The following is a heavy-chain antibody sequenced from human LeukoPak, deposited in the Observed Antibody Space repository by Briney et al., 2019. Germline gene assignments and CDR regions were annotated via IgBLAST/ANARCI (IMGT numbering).Heavy chain of an antibody. D-gene: IGHD4-23*01. Sequence: PGGSLRLSCTASGFTFGDYAMTWVRQAPGKGLEWVGFIRSKAYGGTTQYAASVKGRFTISRDDSKSIAYLQMNSLKTEDTAVYYCTREEYYGGNSHYYYMDVWGKGTTVTVSS. J-gene: IGHJ6*03. CDR3: TREEYYGGNSHYYYMDV. CDR1: GFTFGDYA. CDR2: IRSKAYGGTT. V-gene: IGHV3-49*04.